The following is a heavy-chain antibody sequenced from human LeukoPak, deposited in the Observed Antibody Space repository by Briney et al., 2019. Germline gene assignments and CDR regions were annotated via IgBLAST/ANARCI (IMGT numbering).Heavy chain of an antibody. Sequence: GGSLRLSCAASGFTFSGHWMSWVRQAPGKGLEWVANINQGGSAKYYVDSVKGRFTISRDNANNLLYLQMNSLRGEDTAVYYCTRDRSRAEDDWGQGTLVTVSS. J-gene: IGHJ4*02. CDR1: GFTFSGHW. CDR3: TRDRSRAEDD. D-gene: IGHD1-14*01. V-gene: IGHV3-7*01. CDR2: INQGGSAK.